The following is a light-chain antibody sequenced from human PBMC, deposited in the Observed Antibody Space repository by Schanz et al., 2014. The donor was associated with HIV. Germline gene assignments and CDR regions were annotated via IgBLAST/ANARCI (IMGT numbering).Light chain of an antibody. CDR1: DSDVGAYNL. CDR3: SSCAGPNTFLV. J-gene: IGLJ2*01. CDR2: EVS. Sequence: QSALTQPASVSGSPGQSITISCSGSDSDVGAYNLVSWDQQHPDKAPKVVIFEVSKRPSGVSDRFSASKSGNTASLTISWLQAEEEAGYYGSSCAGPNTFLVFGGGTKLTVL. V-gene: IGLV2-23*02.